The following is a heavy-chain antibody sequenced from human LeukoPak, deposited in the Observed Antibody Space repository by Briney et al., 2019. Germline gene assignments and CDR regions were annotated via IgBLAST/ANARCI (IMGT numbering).Heavy chain of an antibody. D-gene: IGHD2-2*01. CDR1: GFTFSSYS. Sequence: PGGSLRLSCAASGFTFSSYSMNWVRQAPGKGLEWVSSISSSSSYIYYADSVKGRFTISRDNAKNSLYLQMNSLRAEDTAVYYCATEGTLEVVVPAAKYYWGQGTLVTVPS. CDR3: ATEGTLEVVVPAAKYY. CDR2: ISSSSSYI. V-gene: IGHV3-21*01. J-gene: IGHJ4*02.